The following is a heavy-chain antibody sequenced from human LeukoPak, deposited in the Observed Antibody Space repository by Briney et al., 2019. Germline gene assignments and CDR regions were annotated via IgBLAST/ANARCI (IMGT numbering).Heavy chain of an antibody. V-gene: IGHV1-69*04. D-gene: IGHD6-19*01. Sequence: ASVKVSCKASGGTFSSYAISWVRQAPGQGLEWMGRIIPILGIANYAQKFQGRVTITADKSTSTAYMELSSLRSEDTAVYYCARDRSDSSGWSLDYWGQGTLVTVSS. CDR1: GGTFSSYA. CDR2: IIPILGIA. J-gene: IGHJ4*02. CDR3: ARDRSDSSGWSLDY.